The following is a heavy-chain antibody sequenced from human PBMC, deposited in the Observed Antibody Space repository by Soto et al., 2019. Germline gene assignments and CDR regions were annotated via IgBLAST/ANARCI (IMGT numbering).Heavy chain of an antibody. D-gene: IGHD1-7*01. CDR2: IYYSGST. V-gene: IGHV4-59*01. CDR1: GGSISSYY. CDR3: ARGQSGITGTTDRFDP. J-gene: IGHJ5*02. Sequence: PSETLSLTCTVSGGSISSYYWSWIRQPPGKGLEWIGYIYYSGSTNYNPSLKSRVTISVDTSKNQFSLKLSSVTAADTAVYYCARGQSGITGTTDRFDPWGQGTLVTVSS.